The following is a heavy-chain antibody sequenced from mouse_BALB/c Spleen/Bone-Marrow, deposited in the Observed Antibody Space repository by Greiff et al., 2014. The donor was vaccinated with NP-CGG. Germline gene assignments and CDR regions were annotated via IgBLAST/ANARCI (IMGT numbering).Heavy chain of an antibody. J-gene: IGHJ2*01. V-gene: IGHV1-87*01. CDR3: ARRGTAYFDY. CDR1: GYTFTSYW. D-gene: IGHD1-2*01. CDR2: IYPGGGDT. Sequence: VQLQQSGAELARPGASVKLSCKASGYTFTSYWMQWVKQRPGQGLEWIGAIYPGGGDTRYTQKFKGKATLTADKSSSTAYMQLSSLASEDSAVYYCARRGTAYFDYWGQGTTLTVSS.